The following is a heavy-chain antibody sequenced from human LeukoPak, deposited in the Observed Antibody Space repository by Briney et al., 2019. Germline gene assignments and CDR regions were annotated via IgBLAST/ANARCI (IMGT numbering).Heavy chain of an antibody. CDR2: ISGSGGST. CDR3: AKGLCSTSCYSVPDHV. J-gene: IGHJ6*02. D-gene: IGHD2-2*01. Sequence: GESLRLSCAASGFTFSSYAMGWVRQAPGKGLEWVSAISGSGGSTFYADSVKGRFTISRDNSKNTLYLQMNSLRAEDTAVYYCAKGLCSTSCYSVPDHVWGQGTTVTVSS. V-gene: IGHV3-23*01. CDR1: GFTFSSYA.